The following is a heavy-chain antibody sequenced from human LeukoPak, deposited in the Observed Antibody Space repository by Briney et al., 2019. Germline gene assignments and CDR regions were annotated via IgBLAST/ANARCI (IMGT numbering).Heavy chain of an antibody. Sequence: ASVKVSCKASGYTFTGYYMHWVRQAPGQGLEWMGWIDPNSGGTNYAQKFQGRVTMTRDTSISTAYMDLSRLRSDDTAVYYCARGMGVLVPAATWFDPWGQGTLVTVSS. D-gene: IGHD2-2*01. CDR3: ARGMGVLVPAATWFDP. CDR1: GYTFTGYY. V-gene: IGHV1-2*02. CDR2: IDPNSGGT. J-gene: IGHJ5*02.